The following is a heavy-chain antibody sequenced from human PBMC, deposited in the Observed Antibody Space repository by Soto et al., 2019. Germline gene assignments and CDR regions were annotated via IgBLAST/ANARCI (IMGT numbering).Heavy chain of an antibody. CDR2: ISAYNGNT. J-gene: IGHJ6*02. CDR1: GYTFTNYG. CDR3: ASSYYGSGTPYYYGMDV. V-gene: IGHV1-18*01. D-gene: IGHD3-10*01. Sequence: QVQLVQSGAEVKKPGASVKVSCKASGYTFTNYGITWVRQAPGQGLEWMGWISAYNGNTNYAQKLQGRVTMTTDTSTTTAYMELRSLRSDDTAVYCCASSYYGSGTPYYYGMDVWGQGTTVTVSS.